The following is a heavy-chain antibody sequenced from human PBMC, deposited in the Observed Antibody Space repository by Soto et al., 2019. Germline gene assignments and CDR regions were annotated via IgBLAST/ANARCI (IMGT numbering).Heavy chain of an antibody. Sequence: PGGSLILSCAASGFTFSSYAMSWVRQAPGKGLEWVSAISGSGGSTYYADSVKGRFTISRDNSKNTLYLQMNSLRAEDTAVYYCAKGATIYIMYSPYDYWGQGTLVTVSS. CDR1: GFTFSSYA. CDR2: ISGSGGST. J-gene: IGHJ4*02. V-gene: IGHV3-23*01. D-gene: IGHD2-21*01. CDR3: AKGATIYIMYSPYDY.